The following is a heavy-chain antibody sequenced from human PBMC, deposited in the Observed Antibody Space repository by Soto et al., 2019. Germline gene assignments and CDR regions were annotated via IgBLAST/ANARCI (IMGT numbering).Heavy chain of an antibody. J-gene: IGHJ4*02. D-gene: IGHD3-3*01. CDR2: ISGSGGST. Sequence: EVQLLESGGGLVQPGGSLRLSCAASGFTFSSYAMSWVRQAPGKGLEWVSAISGSGGSTYYADSVKGWFTISRDNSKNTLYLQMNSLRAEDTAVYYCAKVGYDFWSAPPGPLVYWGQGTLVTVSS. CDR3: AKVGYDFWSAPPGPLVY. V-gene: IGHV3-23*01. CDR1: GFTFSSYA.